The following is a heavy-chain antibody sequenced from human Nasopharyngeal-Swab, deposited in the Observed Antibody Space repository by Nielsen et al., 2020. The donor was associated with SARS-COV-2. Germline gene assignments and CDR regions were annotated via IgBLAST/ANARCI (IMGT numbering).Heavy chain of an antibody. V-gene: IGHV1-46*01. D-gene: IGHD2-15*01. CDR3: ARARGGYCSGGSCYFDY. Sequence: ASVKVSCKASGYTFTNYYMHWVRQAPGQGLEVMGIINPSGGSTSYAQKFQGRVTMTRDTSTSTVYMELSSLRSEDTAVYYCARARGGYCSGGSCYFDYWGQGTLVTVSS. J-gene: IGHJ4*02. CDR1: GYTFTNYY. CDR2: INPSGGST.